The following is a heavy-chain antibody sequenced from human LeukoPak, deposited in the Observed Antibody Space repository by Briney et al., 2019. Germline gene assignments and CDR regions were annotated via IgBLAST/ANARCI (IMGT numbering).Heavy chain of an antibody. D-gene: IGHD1-26*01. CDR3: ARVGSYFDY. V-gene: IGHV4-59*11. CDR1: GVSISSHY. J-gene: IGHJ4*02. CDR2: IFYSRST. Sequence: PSETLSLTCSVSGVSISSHYWSWIRQPPGKGLEWIGYIFYSRSTNYNPSRKSRVIISVDTSKNHFSLKLSSVTAADTAVYYCARVGSYFDYWGQGTLVTVSS.